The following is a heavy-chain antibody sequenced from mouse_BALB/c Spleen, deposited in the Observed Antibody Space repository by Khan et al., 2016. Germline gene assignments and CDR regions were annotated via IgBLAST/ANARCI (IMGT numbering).Heavy chain of an antibody. CDR1: GYTFTNSG. Sequence: QIQLVQSGPELKKPGETVKISCKASGYTFTNSGMNWVKQSPGKGLKWVGWINTYTGEPTYADDFKGRFAFSLETSSITAYLQFNNLKNEDLTTYFCARGAMVTTGCYLDVWGAGTTVTVSS. J-gene: IGHJ1*01. CDR2: INTYTGEP. V-gene: IGHV9-1*02. D-gene: IGHD2-2*01. CDR3: ARGAMVTTGCYLDV.